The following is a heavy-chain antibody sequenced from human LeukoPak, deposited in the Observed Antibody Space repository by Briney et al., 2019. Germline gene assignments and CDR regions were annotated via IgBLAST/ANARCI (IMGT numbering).Heavy chain of an antibody. Sequence: GASVTVSCKASGYTFTDYYMHWVRQAPGQGLEWMGWINPNSGGTNYAQKFQGRVTMTRDTSISTAYMELSRLRSDDTAVYYCARASYYYDSSGYPGYYFDYWGQGTLVIVSS. J-gene: IGHJ4*02. CDR2: INPNSGGT. D-gene: IGHD3-22*01. CDR3: ARASYYYDSSGYPGYYFDY. CDR1: GYTFTDYY. V-gene: IGHV1-2*02.